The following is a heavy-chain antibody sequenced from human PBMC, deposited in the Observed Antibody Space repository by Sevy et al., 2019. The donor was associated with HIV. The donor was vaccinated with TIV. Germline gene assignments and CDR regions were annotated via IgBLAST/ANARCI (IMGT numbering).Heavy chain of an antibody. CDR1: GDSISSYY. Sequence: SESLSLTCTVSGDSISSYYWSWIRQPPGKGLEWIGYIYYSGSTNYNPSLKSRVTISVDTSKNQFRLKLSSVTAADTAVYYCARLSGVSYIPDAFDIWGQGIMVTVSS. J-gene: IGHJ3*02. V-gene: IGHV4-59*08. CDR2: IYYSGST. D-gene: IGHD1-26*01. CDR3: ARLSGVSYIPDAFDI.